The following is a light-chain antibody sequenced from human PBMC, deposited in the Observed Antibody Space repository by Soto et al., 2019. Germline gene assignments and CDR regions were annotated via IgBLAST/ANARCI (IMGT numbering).Light chain of an antibody. Sequence: QSALTQPPSASGSPGQSVTISCTGTSSDVGAYTYVSWYQQHPGKAPKLMIYGVTERPSGVPDRFSGSKSGNTASLTVSGLQTEDQAYYYCSSSAGSNNYVFGTGTKVTVL. J-gene: IGLJ1*01. CDR3: SSSAGSNNYV. CDR2: GVT. CDR1: SSDVGAYTY. V-gene: IGLV2-8*01.